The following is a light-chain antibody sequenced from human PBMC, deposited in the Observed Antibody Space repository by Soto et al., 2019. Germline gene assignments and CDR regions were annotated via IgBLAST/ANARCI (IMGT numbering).Light chain of an antibody. CDR2: DVS. CDR1: SSDVGAYNS. J-gene: IGLJ1*01. CDR3: SSYTINSALPYV. V-gene: IGLV2-14*03. Sequence: QSALTQPASVSGSPRQLITISCTGTSSDVGAYNSVSWYQLHPGKAPQLMIYDVSNRPSGVSSRFSGSKSGNKASLTISGLQPEDEADYYCSSYTINSALPYVFGTGTKVTVL.